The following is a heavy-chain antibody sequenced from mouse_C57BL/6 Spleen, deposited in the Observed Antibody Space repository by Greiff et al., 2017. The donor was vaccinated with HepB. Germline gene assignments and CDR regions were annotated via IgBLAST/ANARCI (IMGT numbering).Heavy chain of an antibody. CDR2: IYPGDGDT. Sequence: QVQLKESGAELVKPGASVKISCKASGYAFSSYWMNWVKQRPGKGLEWIGQIYPGDGDTNYNGKFKGKATLTADKSSSTAYMQLSSLTSEDSAVYFCARSDASITTVVPFAYWGQGTLVTVSA. V-gene: IGHV1-80*01. J-gene: IGHJ3*01. CDR1: GYAFSSYW. D-gene: IGHD1-1*01. CDR3: ARSDASITTVVPFAY.